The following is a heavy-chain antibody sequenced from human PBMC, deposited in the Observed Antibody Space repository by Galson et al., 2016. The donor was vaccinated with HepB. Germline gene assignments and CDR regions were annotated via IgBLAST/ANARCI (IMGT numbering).Heavy chain of an antibody. CDR1: GFTFRSYA. V-gene: IGHV3-30*04. CDR2: ISHDGSHK. Sequence: SLRLSCAASGFTFRSYAMSWVRQAPGKGLEWVAVISHDGSHKYYADSVKGRFTISRDNSKNTLSLQMNSLRAEDTAVYYCAREQRPVVVSQGGFDYWGQGTTVTVSS. J-gene: IGHJ4*03. D-gene: IGHD3-22*01. CDR3: AREQRPVVVSQGGFDY.